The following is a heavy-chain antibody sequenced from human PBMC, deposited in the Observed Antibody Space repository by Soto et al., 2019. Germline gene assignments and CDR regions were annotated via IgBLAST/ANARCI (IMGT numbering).Heavy chain of an antibody. V-gene: IGHV2-5*01. J-gene: IGHJ5*02. D-gene: IGHD1-7*01. CDR2: IYWNDDK. CDR3: AHRRPTTNWNYLVSSFDP. Sequence: SGPTLVNPTQTLTLTCTFSGFSLSTSGVGVGWIRQPPGKALEWLALIYWNDDKRYIPSLKSRLTITKDTSKNQVVLTMTNMDPVDTATYYCAHRRPTTNWNYLVSSFDPWGQGTLVTVSS. CDR1: GFSLSTSGVG.